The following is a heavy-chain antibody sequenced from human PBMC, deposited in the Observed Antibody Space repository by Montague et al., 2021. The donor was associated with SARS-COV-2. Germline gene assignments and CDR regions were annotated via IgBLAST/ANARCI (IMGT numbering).Heavy chain of an antibody. V-gene: IGHV4-34*01. J-gene: IGHJ6*03. CDR2: INHSGST. D-gene: IGHD2-2*01. Sequence: SETLSLTCAVHGGSFSGYYWSWIRQPPGKGLEWIGEINHSGSTNYNSSLKSRVTISVDTSKNQFSLKLSSVTAADTAVYYCARGHIVVVPAAIGLLRQFYYYYYMDVWGKGTTVTVSS. CDR1: GGSFSGYY. CDR3: ARGHIVVVPAAIGLLRQFYYYYYMDV.